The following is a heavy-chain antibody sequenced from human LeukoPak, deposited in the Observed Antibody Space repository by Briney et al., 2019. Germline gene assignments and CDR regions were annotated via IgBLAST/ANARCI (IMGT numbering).Heavy chain of an antibody. Sequence: GGSLRLSCAASGFTFGSYWMSWVRQAPGKGLEWVANIKQDGSEKYYVDSVKGRFTISRDNAKNSLYLQMNSLRAEDTAVYYCARVHSGLDYWGLGTLVTVSS. J-gene: IGHJ4*02. CDR3: ARVHSGLDY. V-gene: IGHV3-7*01. D-gene: IGHD6-19*01. CDR2: IKQDGSEK. CDR1: GFTFGSYW.